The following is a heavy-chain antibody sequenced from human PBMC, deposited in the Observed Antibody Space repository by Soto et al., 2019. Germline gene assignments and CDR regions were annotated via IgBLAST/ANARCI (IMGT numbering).Heavy chain of an antibody. CDR1: GYTFTSYG. Sequence: QVQLVQSGAEVKKPGASVKVSCKASGYTFTSYGISWVRQAPGQGLEWIGWISAYNGNTNYAQKLQGRVTMTTDTSTSTADMELRSLRSDDTAVYYFARGRASYGSGSYYAYYYYYGMDVWGQGTTVTVS. D-gene: IGHD3-10*01. CDR2: ISAYNGNT. V-gene: IGHV1-18*04. CDR3: ARGRASYGSGSYYAYYYYYGMDV. J-gene: IGHJ6*02.